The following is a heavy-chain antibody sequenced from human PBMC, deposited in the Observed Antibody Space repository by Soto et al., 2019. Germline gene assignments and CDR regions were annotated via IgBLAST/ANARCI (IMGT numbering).Heavy chain of an antibody. J-gene: IGHJ6*03. D-gene: IGHD5-12*01. V-gene: IGHV4-34*01. CDR3: ARVIRYSGPMDV. Sequence: PSETLSLTCAVYGGSFSGYYWSWIRQPPGKGLEWIGEINHSGSTNYNPSLKSRVTISVDTSKNQFSLKLSSVTAADTAVYYCARVIRYSGPMDVWGKGTTVTVSS. CDR1: GGSFSGYY. CDR2: INHSGST.